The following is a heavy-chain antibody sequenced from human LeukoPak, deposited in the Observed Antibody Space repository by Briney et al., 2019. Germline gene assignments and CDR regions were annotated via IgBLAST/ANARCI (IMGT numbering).Heavy chain of an antibody. D-gene: IGHD3-10*01. V-gene: IGHV3-74*01. CDR3: ARDKYYYSSGSYSGFD. Sequence: GGSLRLSCAASGFTFSSYWMHWIRQAPGKGLVWVSRINSDGSSTSYADSVKGRFTISRDNAKNTLYLQMNSLRAEDTAVYYCARDKYYYSSGSYSGFDWGQGTLVTVSS. CDR2: INSDGSST. CDR1: GFTFSSYW. J-gene: IGHJ4*02.